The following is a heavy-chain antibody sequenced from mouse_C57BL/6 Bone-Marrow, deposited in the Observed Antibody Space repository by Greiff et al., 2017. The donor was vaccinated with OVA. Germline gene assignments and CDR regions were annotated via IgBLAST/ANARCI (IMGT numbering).Heavy chain of an antibody. CDR2: INPSSGYT. D-gene: IGHD1-1*01. Sequence: VQLQQSGAELAKPGASVKLSCKASGYTFTSYWMHWVKQRPGQGLEWIGYINPSSGYTKYNQKFKDKATLTADKSSSTAYMQLSSLTYEDSVVYNCARASYYYGSQVHYFDYWGQGTTLTVSS. V-gene: IGHV1-7*01. CDR1: GYTFTSYW. CDR3: ARASYYYGSQVHYFDY. J-gene: IGHJ2*01.